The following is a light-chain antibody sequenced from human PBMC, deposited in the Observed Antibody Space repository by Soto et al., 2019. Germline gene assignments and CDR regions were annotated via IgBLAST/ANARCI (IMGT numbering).Light chain of an antibody. V-gene: IGKV2-28*01. Sequence: DIVMTQSPLSLPVTPGEPASISCRSSQSLLHSNGYDYLDWYLQKPGQSPQRMIYLGSLRASGVPDMFSGSGSGTDFALKISRVEAEDVGFYYCVQILQTPPHTFGPGTKLEIK. CDR1: QSLLHSNGYDY. CDR2: LGS. J-gene: IGKJ2*01. CDR3: VQILQTPPHT.